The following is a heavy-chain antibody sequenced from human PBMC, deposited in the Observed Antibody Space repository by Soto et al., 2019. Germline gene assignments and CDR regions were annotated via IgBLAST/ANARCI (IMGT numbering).Heavy chain of an antibody. D-gene: IGHD2-8*02. CDR3: ATVDRSVALVGWFDP. CDR1: GGTFSSYV. V-gene: IGHV1-69*01. Sequence: QVHLEQSGAEVKKPGSSVKVSCKCSGGTFSSYVIIWVRQAPGQGLEWMGGIIPVSGTANYAQKFHGRVTISADAATNTAYMVLSSVRFYDTAVYYCATVDRSVALVGWFDPWGQGTLVTVSS. CDR2: IIPVSGTA. J-gene: IGHJ5*02.